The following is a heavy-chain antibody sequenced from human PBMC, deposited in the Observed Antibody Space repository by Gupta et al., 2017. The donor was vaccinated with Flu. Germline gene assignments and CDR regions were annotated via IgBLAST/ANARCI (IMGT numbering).Heavy chain of an antibody. CDR3: EREEVEVASFDS. CDR2: IWLRGYT. V-gene: IGHV4-61*02. D-gene: IGHD2-15*01. J-gene: IGHJ5*01. CDR1: GGSISRGGSL. Sequence: QVQLQESGPGLVKPSQTLSLTCTVSGGSISRGGSLWNWIRQPAGKRLECIGCIWLRGYTKYHPYLKRRVTRSPTTSKNQLLTSLSSETAADKSSEDCEREEVEVASFDSWGQGTLFIVSS.